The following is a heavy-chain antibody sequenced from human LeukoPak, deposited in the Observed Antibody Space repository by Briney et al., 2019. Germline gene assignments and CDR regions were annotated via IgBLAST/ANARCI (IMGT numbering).Heavy chain of an antibody. CDR2: ISSYNGDT. CDR1: GYTFPTYG. Sequence: ASLTVSCKASGYTFPTYGLSWVRQAPGQGLEWMGWISSYNGDTNYTLKYQGRVTMTTDTSTSTAYMELKNLTSDDTALYYCIAGYLYFDYWGQGTLVTVSS. D-gene: IGHD2-2*03. J-gene: IGHJ4*02. V-gene: IGHV1-18*01. CDR3: IAGYLYFDY.